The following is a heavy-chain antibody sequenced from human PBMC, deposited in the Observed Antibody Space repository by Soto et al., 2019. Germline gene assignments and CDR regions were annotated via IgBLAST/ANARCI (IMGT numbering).Heavy chain of an antibody. D-gene: IGHD2-2*01. Sequence: GGSLRLSCAASGFTFSSYAMSWVRQAPGKELEWVSAISGSGGSTYYADSVKGRFTISRDNSKNTLYLQMNSLRAEDTAVYYWANEDIVVVPAADDAFDIWGQGTMVTVSS. V-gene: IGHV3-23*01. CDR2: ISGSGGST. CDR1: GFTFSSYA. J-gene: IGHJ3*02. CDR3: ANEDIVVVPAADDAFDI.